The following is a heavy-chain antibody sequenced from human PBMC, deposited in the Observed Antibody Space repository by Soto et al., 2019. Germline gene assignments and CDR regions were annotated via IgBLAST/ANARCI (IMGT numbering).Heavy chain of an antibody. CDR1: GFPFSNYE. V-gene: IGHV3-48*03. CDR2: ISSGGSTV. Sequence: LRLSCAASGFPFSNYEMNWVRQAPGKGLEWVAYISSGGSTVHYADSVRGRFTVSRDNARNSLYLQMNTLRVEDTALYYCARGRAAGGYWGQGTLVTVSS. D-gene: IGHD6-13*01. CDR3: ARGRAAGGY. J-gene: IGHJ4*02.